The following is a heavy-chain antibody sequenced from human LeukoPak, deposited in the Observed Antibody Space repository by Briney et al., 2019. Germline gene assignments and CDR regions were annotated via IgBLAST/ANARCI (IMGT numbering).Heavy chain of an antibody. CDR2: IIPIFGTA. Sequence: ASVKVSCKASGGTFSSYAISWVRQTPGQGLEWMGGIIPIFGTANYAQKFQGRVTITADESTSTACMELSSLRSDDTAVYYCARITDMVRGPGDYWGQGTLVTVSS. J-gene: IGHJ4*02. D-gene: IGHD3-10*01. CDR1: GGTFSSYA. V-gene: IGHV1-69*01. CDR3: ARITDMVRGPGDY.